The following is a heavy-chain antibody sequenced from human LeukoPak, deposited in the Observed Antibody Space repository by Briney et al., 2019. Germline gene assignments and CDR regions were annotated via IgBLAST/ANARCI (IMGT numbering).Heavy chain of an antibody. CDR1: GFTLSSYA. CDR2: ISYDGSNK. V-gene: IGHV3-30*04. J-gene: IGHJ6*02. D-gene: IGHD2-15*01. CDR3: ARIRCSGGSCYSHYYYYGMDV. Sequence: GGSLRLSCAASGFTLSSYAMHWVRQAPGKGLEWVAVISYDGSNKYYADSVKGRITISRDNSKNTLYLQMNSLRAEDTAVYYCARIRCSGGSCYSHYYYYGMDVWGQGTTVTVSS.